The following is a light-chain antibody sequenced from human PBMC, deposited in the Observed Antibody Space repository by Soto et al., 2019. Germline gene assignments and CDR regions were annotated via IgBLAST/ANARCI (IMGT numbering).Light chain of an antibody. CDR1: QIIGDP. CDR2: VAS. CDR3: QQYDNCPWT. V-gene: IGKV3-15*01. J-gene: IGKJ1*01. Sequence: EEVMKKSPATLSVSTEGRATLSCSVCQIIGDPVAWYQLNPGPAPRLLIYVASSRVTGFPARFSGSGSGTDFTLTICILQSDDFAAYYYQQYDNCPWTFVQGP.